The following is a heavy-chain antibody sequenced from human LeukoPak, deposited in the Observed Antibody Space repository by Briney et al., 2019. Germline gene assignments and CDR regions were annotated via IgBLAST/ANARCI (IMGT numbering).Heavy chain of an antibody. D-gene: IGHD3-3*01. Sequence: PSETLSLTCTVSGGSISSHYWSWIRQPPGKGLEWIGYIYYSGSTNYNPSLKSRVAISVDTSKNQFSLKLSSVTAADTAVYYCARGTSSAGYDFWSGYYYYYYMDVWGKGTTVTVSS. CDR3: ARGTSSAGYDFWSGYYYYYYMDV. J-gene: IGHJ6*03. CDR1: GGSISSHY. CDR2: IYYSGST. V-gene: IGHV4-59*11.